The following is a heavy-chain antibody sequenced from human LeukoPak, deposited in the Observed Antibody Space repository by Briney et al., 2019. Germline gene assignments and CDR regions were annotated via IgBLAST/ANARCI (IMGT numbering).Heavy chain of an antibody. CDR2: IYYSGST. Sequence: SETLSLTCTVSGGSISSYYWSWIRQPPGKGLEWIGYIYYSGSTNYNPSLKSRVTISVDTSKNQFSLKLSSVTAADTAVYYCARRGYYYDSSGYFVGYYYYMDVWGKGTTVTISS. J-gene: IGHJ6*03. V-gene: IGHV4-59*01. D-gene: IGHD3-22*01. CDR1: GGSISSYY. CDR3: ARRGYYYDSSGYFVGYYYYMDV.